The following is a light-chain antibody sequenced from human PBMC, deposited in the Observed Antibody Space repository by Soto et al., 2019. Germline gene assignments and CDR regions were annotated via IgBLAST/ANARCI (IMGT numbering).Light chain of an antibody. CDR1: SSDVGGYNY. CDR3: SSYTSTSTYV. V-gene: IGLV2-14*01. CDR2: DVT. Sequence: QYVLTQPASVSGSPGQSSTISCTGTSSDVGGYNYVSWYQQHPGKAPKLMIYDVTNRPSGISNRFSGSKSGNTASLTISGLQAEDEADYYCSSYTSTSTYVFGTGTKLTVL. J-gene: IGLJ1*01.